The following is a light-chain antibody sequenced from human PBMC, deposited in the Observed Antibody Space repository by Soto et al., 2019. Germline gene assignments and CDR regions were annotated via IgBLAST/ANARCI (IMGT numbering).Light chain of an antibody. CDR2: GAS. J-gene: IGKJ1*01. CDR1: QSVSSIY. CDR3: QQYGSSSWT. V-gene: IGKV3-20*01. Sequence: EIVLTQSPGTLAFSPGERATLSCRASQSVSSIYLAWYQHNPGQAPRLLIYGASSRATGLPDRFSGSGSGPDVSLTISRLEPGDCAVYYCQQYGSSSWTFGRGTTVAV.